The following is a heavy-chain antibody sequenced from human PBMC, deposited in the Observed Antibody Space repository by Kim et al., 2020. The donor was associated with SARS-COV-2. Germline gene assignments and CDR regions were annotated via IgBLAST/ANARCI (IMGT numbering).Heavy chain of an antibody. Sequence: IKYADPVKGQFTLSRDNAKNSLYLQMNSLRAEDTAVYYCARESDVAGNDYWGQGTLVTVSS. J-gene: IGHJ4*02. CDR2: I. V-gene: IGHV3-48*03. D-gene: IGHD6-19*01. CDR3: ARESDVAGNDY.